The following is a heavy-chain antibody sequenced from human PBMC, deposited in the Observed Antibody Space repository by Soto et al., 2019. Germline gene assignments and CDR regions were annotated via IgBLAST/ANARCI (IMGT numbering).Heavy chain of an antibody. CDR3: ARGGYCSGGSRHVSEFDY. D-gene: IGHD2-15*01. J-gene: IGHJ4*02. V-gene: IGHV3-21*01. Sequence: EVQLVESGGGLVKPGGSLRLSCAASGFTFSSYSMNWVRQAPGKGLEWVSSISSSSSYIYYADSVKGRFTISRDNAKNSLYLQMNSLRAEDTAVYYCARGGYCSGGSRHVSEFDYWGQGTLVTVSS. CDR2: ISSSSSYI. CDR1: GFTFSSYS.